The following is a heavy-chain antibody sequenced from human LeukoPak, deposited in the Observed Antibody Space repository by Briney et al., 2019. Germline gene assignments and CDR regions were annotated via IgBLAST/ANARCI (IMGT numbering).Heavy chain of an antibody. CDR1: GFTFSNYA. CDR2: ISASDGST. J-gene: IGHJ3*02. V-gene: IGHV3-23*01. D-gene: IGHD6-19*01. CDR3: AKVHSSGYYGWDAFDI. Sequence: GGSLRLSCAASGFTFSNYAMNWVRQAPGKGLEWVSGISASDGSTYYADSVKGRFTISRDNSKNTLYLQMNTLRAEDTAIYYCAKVHSSGYYGWDAFDIRGQGTMVTVSS.